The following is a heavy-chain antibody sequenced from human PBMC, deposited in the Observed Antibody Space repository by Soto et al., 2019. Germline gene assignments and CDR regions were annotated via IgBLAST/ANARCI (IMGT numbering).Heavy chain of an antibody. J-gene: IGHJ4*02. CDR3: AKDRVWNPFDD. Sequence: GGSLRLSCAASGFTFSSFGMHWVRQAPGKGLEWVAVISYDGSKKYSADSVRGRFTISRDNSKNTLYLQMNSLRPEDTAVYYCAKDRVWNPFDDWGQGTLVTVSS. D-gene: IGHD1-1*01. CDR2: ISYDGSKK. V-gene: IGHV3-30*18. CDR1: GFTFSSFG.